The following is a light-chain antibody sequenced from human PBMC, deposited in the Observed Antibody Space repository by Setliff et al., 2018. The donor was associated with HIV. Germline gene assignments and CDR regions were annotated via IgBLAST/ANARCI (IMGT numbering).Light chain of an antibody. J-gene: IGLJ1*01. V-gene: IGLV2-11*01. Sequence: QSVLTQPRPVSGFTGQSVTMSCTGTSRTVGGYNYVSWYQHHPVKAPKRMIYDVEKRPSGVPERFSGSKSGYTASLTISGLQAEDEADYYCCAYAGRYSYVFGTGTKV. CDR2: DVE. CDR1: SRTVGGYNY. CDR3: CAYAGRYSYV.